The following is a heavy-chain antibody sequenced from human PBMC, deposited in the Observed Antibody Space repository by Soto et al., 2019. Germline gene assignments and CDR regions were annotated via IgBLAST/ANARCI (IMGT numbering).Heavy chain of an antibody. V-gene: IGHV4-39*02. CDR2: IYYSGST. D-gene: IGHD2-2*01. J-gene: IGHJ6*02. CDR1: GGSISSSSYY. Sequence: QLQLQESGPGLVKPSETLSLTCTVSGGSISSSSYYWGWIRQPPGKGLEWIGSIYYSGSTYYNPSLKSRVTISVDTSKNQFSLKLSSVTAADTAVYYCAREYCSSTSCYGMDVWGQGTTVTVSS. CDR3: AREYCSSTSCYGMDV.